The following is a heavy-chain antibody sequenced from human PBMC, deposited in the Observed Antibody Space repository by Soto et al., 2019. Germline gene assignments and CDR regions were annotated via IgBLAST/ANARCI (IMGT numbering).Heavy chain of an antibody. CDR2: VSRSSSYI. CDR3: ARCMGFDGSGYAFFDS. J-gene: IGHJ4*02. Sequence: GGSLRLSCAAFGFTFSGHTINWVRQAPGKGLEWVSSVSRSSSYIYYADSVKGRFTVSRDDAEESLYLQMNSLRAEDTAIYYCARCMGFDGSGYAFFDSWGQGTQVTVSS. D-gene: IGHD3-10*01. CDR1: GFTFSGHT. V-gene: IGHV3-21*01.